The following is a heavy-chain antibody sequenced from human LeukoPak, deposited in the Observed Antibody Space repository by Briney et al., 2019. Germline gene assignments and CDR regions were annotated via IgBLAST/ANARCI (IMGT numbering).Heavy chain of an antibody. CDR1: RGSISSGSYY. CDR3: ATNYYGSGRYPQNWFDP. J-gene: IGHJ5*02. Sequence: SETLSLTCTVSRGSISSGSYYWSWIRQPAGKGLEWIGHMYTIGSTNYNPSLKSRVTISVDTSKNQFSLKLSSVTAADTAVYYCATNYYGSGRYPQNWFDPWGQGTLVTVSS. V-gene: IGHV4-61*09. CDR2: MYTIGST. D-gene: IGHD3-10*01.